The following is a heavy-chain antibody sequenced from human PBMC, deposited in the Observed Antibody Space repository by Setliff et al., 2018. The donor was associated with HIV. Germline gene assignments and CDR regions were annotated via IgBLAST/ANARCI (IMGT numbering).Heavy chain of an antibody. D-gene: IGHD6-19*01. J-gene: IGHJ4*02. CDR3: ARNLLQWHYDF. V-gene: IGHV3-7*01. CDR2: IKEDGGEK. CDR1: GFTFSSYW. Sequence: GGSLRLSCAASGFTFSSYWMSWVRQAPGKGLEWVANIKEDGGEKYYVDSVKGRFTISRDNAKNSPYLQMNSLRAEDTAVYYCARNLLQWHYDFWGPGTLVTVSS.